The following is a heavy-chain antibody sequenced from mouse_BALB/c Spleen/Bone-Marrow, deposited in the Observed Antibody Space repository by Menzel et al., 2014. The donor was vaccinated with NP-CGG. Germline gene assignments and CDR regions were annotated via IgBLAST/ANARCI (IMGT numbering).Heavy chain of an antibody. J-gene: IGHJ3*01. V-gene: IGHV1-26*01. Sequence: EVKLVESGPELVKPGSSMKISYKASGYSFTGYTMNWVKQSHGKNLEWIGLINPYNGGTSYNQKFKGKATLTVNKSSSTAYMELLSLTSEDSAVYYCARENYGSSYGFAYWGQGTQVTVSA. D-gene: IGHD1-1*01. CDR1: GYSFTGYT. CDR2: INPYNGGT. CDR3: ARENYGSSYGFAY.